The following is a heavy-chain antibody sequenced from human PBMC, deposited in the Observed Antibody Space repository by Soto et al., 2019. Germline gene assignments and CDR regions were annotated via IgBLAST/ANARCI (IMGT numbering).Heavy chain of an antibody. J-gene: IGHJ5*02. D-gene: IGHD2-15*01. CDR2: ISYSGTT. V-gene: IGHV4-39*01. CDR3: VRHPAYCSGGSCSSLSGSEVRFDT. CDR1: GASISSGTYY. Sequence: SETLSLTCLVSGASISSGTYYWGWIRQPPGKVPEWIASISYSGTTYYTPFLKSRVTISADTSGNQSSLTLNSVTAADTAVYYCVRHPAYCSGGSCSSLSGSEVRFDTWGQGTLVTVSS.